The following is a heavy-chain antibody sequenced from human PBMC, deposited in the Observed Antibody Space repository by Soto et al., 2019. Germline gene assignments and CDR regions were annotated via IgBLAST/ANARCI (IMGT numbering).Heavy chain of an antibody. Sequence: DSVKVSCKASGYTFTSYAMHWVRQAPGQRLEWMGWINAGNGNTKYSQKFQGRVTITRDTSASTAYMELSSLRSEDTAVYYCARDLYIRNKVNKEVAAFDIWGQGKMVTVSS. CDR1: GYTFTSYA. CDR2: INAGNGNT. CDR3: ARDLYIRNKVNKEVAAFDI. V-gene: IGHV1-3*01. D-gene: IGHD2-8*01. J-gene: IGHJ3*02.